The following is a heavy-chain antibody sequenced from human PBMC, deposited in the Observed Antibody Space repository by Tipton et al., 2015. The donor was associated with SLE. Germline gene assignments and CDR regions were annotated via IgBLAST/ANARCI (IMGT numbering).Heavy chain of an antibody. Sequence: LRLSCAVYGGSFSGYYWSWIRQPPGKGLGWIGEINHSGSTNYNPSLKSRVTISVDTSKNQFSLKLSSVTAADTAVYYCARGARAYSSSWFGFDYWGQGTLVTVSS. CDR2: INHSGST. D-gene: IGHD6-13*01. CDR3: ARGARAYSSSWFGFDY. V-gene: IGHV4-34*01. CDR1: GGSFSGYY. J-gene: IGHJ4*02.